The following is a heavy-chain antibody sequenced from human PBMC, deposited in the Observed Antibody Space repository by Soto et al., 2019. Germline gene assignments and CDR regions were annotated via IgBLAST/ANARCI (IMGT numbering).Heavy chain of an antibody. D-gene: IGHD6-13*01. CDR2: ISDSGST. CDR3: ARGGSSSWYGFYFFDN. CDR1: GGSMSSYF. J-gene: IGHJ4*02. Sequence: SETLSLTCAVSGGSMSSYFWSWIRQPPGRGLEWIGYISDSGSTNHKTSLKSRVTISVDTSKNQFSLKVTSVTAADTAVYYCARGGSSSWYGFYFFDNWGPGTLVTVSS. V-gene: IGHV4-59*12.